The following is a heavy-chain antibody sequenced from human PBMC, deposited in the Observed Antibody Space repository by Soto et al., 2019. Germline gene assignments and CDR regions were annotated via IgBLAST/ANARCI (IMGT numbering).Heavy chain of an antibody. D-gene: IGHD1-26*01. CDR2: VYYSGTT. CDR3: VTVNLVGAAYYFDY. J-gene: IGHJ4*02. Sequence: SESLSLTCSVSGGSIRNGDYDWGWIRQPPGKGLEWIGYVYYSGTTYSHPSLNSRVSISVDTSENQFSLRLTSVTAADTAVYYCVTVNLVGAAYYFDYWGPGTLVTVS. V-gene: IGHV4-30-4*01. CDR1: GGSIRNGDYD.